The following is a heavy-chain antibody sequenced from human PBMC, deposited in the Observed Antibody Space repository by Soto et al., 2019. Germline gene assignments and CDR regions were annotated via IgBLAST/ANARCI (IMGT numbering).Heavy chain of an antibody. CDR2: ISGSGDNT. Sequence: GGSLRLSCASSGFTFNTYAMSLVRQAPGKGLEWVSGISGSGDNTDYAAPVKGRFTISRDDSKTTLYLQMNSLKTEDTAVYYCARGIVVYWGQGTLVTVSS. V-gene: IGHV3-23*01. D-gene: IGHD1-26*01. J-gene: IGHJ4*02. CDR3: ARGIVVY. CDR1: GFTFNTYA.